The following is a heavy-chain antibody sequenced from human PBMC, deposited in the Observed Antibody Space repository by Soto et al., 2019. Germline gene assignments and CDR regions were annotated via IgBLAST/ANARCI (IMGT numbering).Heavy chain of an antibody. CDR2: INAGNGNT. CDR1: GYTFTSYA. CDR3: ARVDRKGFWPLGGYYYVMYF. Sequence: ASVKVSCKASGYTFTSYAMHWVRQAPGQRLEWMGWINAGNGNTKYSQKFQGRVTITRDTSASTAYMELSSLRSEDTAVYYCARVDRKGFWPLGGYYYVMYFCGQGSTV. J-gene: IGHJ6*02. V-gene: IGHV1-3*01. D-gene: IGHD3-16*01.